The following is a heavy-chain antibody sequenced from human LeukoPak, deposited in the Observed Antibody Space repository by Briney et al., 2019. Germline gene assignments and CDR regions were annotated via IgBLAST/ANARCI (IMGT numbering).Heavy chain of an antibody. CDR2: ISGSGGST. D-gene: IGHD6-19*01. CDR3: ARDRGSSGWYEFDY. J-gene: IGHJ4*02. V-gene: IGHV3-23*01. CDR1: GFIFSSYA. Sequence: GGSLRLSCAASGFIFSSYAMSWVRQAPGKGLEWVSTISGSGGSTYYADSVKGRFTISRDNAKNSLYLQMNSLRAEDTAVYYCARDRGSSGWYEFDYWGQGTLVTVPS.